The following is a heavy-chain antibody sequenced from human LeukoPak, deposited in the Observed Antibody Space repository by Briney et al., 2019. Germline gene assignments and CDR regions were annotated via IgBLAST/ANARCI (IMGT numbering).Heavy chain of an antibody. D-gene: IGHD3-22*01. Sequence: GGSLRLSCAASGFTFSSYAMSWVRQAPGKGLEWVSAISGSGGSTYYAGSVKGRFTISRDNSKNTLYLQMNSLRAEDTAVYYCAKDQSPSYYYDSSGYYGTPAFDIWGQGTMVTVSS. CDR1: GFTFSSYA. CDR2: ISGSGGST. J-gene: IGHJ3*02. V-gene: IGHV3-23*01. CDR3: AKDQSPSYYYDSSGYYGTPAFDI.